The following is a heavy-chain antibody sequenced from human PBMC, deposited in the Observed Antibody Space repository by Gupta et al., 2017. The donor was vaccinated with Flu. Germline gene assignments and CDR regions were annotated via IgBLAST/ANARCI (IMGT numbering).Heavy chain of an antibody. CDR3: ARQVRKYDDGSGSYFPIDY. J-gene: IGHJ4*02. D-gene: IGHD3-10*01. V-gene: IGHV2-26*01. Sequence: SWIRQPPGKALEWLEHRFSNDEKSYSTSPKSRRTISKDTSKSQVVLTRTNMDPVDTATYYGARQVRKYDDGSGSYFPIDYWGQGTLVTGSS. CDR2: RFSNDEK.